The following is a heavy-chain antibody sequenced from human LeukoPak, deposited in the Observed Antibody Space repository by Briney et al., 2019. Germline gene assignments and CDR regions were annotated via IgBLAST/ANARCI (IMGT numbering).Heavy chain of an antibody. V-gene: IGHV3-23*01. Sequence: GGSLRLSCAASGFTFSNYAMSWVRQAPGLGLEWVSGISGGGYSTYYADSVKGRFTISRDNSKNTLYLQMNSLRAEDTAVYYCATGGSGQMPYDKPRYWGQGTLVTVSS. CDR2: ISGGGYST. CDR1: GFTFSNYA. J-gene: IGHJ4*02. CDR3: ATGGSGQMPYDKPRY. D-gene: IGHD3-22*01.